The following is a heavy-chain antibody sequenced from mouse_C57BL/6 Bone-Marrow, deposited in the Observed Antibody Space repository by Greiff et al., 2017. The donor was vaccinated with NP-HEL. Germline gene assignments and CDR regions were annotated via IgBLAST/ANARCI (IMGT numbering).Heavy chain of an antibody. Sequence: VKLQQSGAELARPGASVQLSCKASGYTFTSYGISWVKQRTGQGLEWIGEIYPRSGNTYYNEKFKGKATLTADKSSSTAYMELRSLTSEDSAVYFCARSSYEYYYAMDYWGQGTSVTVSS. CDR2: IYPRSGNT. J-gene: IGHJ4*01. V-gene: IGHV1-81*01. CDR1: GYTFTSYG. D-gene: IGHD2-12*01. CDR3: ARSSYEYYYAMDY.